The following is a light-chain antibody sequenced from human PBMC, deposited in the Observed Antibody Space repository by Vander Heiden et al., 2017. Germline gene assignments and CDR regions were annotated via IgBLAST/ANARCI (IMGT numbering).Light chain of an antibody. CDR2: DAS. CDR1: QDISNY. V-gene: IGKV1-33*01. J-gene: IGKJ4*01. CDR3: QQDDNLPIT. Sequence: DIQMTQSPSSLSASVGDRVTITCQASQDISNYLKWYQQKPGKAPKLLIYDASNLETGVPSRFSGSGSGTDFTFTISSLQPEDIATYYCQQDDNLPITFGGGTKVEIK.